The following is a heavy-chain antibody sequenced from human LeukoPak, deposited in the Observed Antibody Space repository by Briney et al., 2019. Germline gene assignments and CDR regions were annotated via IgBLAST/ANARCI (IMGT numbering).Heavy chain of an antibody. CDR1: GFTLSSYA. J-gene: IGHJ5*02. CDR3: ATEWAGDYVDWFDP. V-gene: IGHV3-23*01. D-gene: IGHD4-17*01. Sequence: GGSLRLSCAASGFTLSSYAMSWVRQAPGKGLEWVSAISGSGGSTYYADSVKGRFTISRDNSKNTLYLQMNSLRAEDTGVYYCATEWAGDYVDWFDPWGQGTLVTVSS. CDR2: ISGSGGST.